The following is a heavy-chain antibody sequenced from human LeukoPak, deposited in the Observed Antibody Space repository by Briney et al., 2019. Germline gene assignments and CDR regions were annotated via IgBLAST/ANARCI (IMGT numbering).Heavy chain of an antibody. Sequence: GGSLRLSCAASGFSFSSYAMSWVRQAPGKGLEWVSATSASGGRTYYTDSVKGRFTISRDNSKNTLYLQMNSLRAEDTAVYYCAKDRIPTSGWESDYWGQGTLVTVST. D-gene: IGHD3-22*01. CDR3: AKDRIPTSGWESDY. V-gene: IGHV3-23*01. J-gene: IGHJ4*02. CDR1: GFSFSSYA. CDR2: TSASGGRT.